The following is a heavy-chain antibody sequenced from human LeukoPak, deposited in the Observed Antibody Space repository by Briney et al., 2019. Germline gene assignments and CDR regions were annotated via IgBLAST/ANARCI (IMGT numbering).Heavy chain of an antibody. CDR3: ARGYCSAGSCSRAPDF. D-gene: IGHD2-15*01. CDR1: GFTFSRYW. Sequence: GGSLRLSCAASGFTFSRYWMTGVRQAPGKGLEWVANIKQDGSEKYHLDSVKGRFTISRDNAKNSMYLQMNSLRAEDSAVYYCARGYCSAGSCSRAPDFWGQGTLVTVSS. CDR2: IKQDGSEK. V-gene: IGHV3-7*04. J-gene: IGHJ4*02.